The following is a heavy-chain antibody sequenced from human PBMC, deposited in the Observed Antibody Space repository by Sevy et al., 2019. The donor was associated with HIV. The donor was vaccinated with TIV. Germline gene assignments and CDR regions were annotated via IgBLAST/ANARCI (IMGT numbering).Heavy chain of an antibody. Sequence: GGSLRLSCAASGFTFSGSAMQWVRQASGKGLEWVGRIRSKGNSYATAYGASVKGRFTISRDDSKNTVYLQMNSLKTEDTAVYYCTRGGARDSSSWYDYFDYWGQGTLVTVSS. V-gene: IGHV3-73*01. CDR1: GFTFSGSA. J-gene: IGHJ4*02. D-gene: IGHD6-13*01. CDR3: TRGGARDSSSWYDYFDY. CDR2: IRSKGNSYAT.